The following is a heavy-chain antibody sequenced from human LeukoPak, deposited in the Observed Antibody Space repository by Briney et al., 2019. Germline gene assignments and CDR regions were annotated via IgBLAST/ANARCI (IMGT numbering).Heavy chain of an antibody. CDR2: FSATDGSA. Sequence: GGSLRLSCAASGYTVSSYGMTWVRLAPGKGLEWVSAFSATDGSAQYAESVKGRFTISRDNSKNSLYPQMNSLRDEDTAVYYCAKARIAAAGTGAFDVWGQGTTVTVSS. D-gene: IGHD6-13*01. J-gene: IGHJ3*01. CDR1: GYTVSSYG. CDR3: AKARIAAAGTGAFDV. V-gene: IGHV3-23*01.